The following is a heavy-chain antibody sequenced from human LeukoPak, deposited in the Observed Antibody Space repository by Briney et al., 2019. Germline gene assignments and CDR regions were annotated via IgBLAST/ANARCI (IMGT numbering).Heavy chain of an antibody. V-gene: IGHV1-69*01. CDR2: IIPIFGTA. CDR1: GGTFSSYA. J-gene: IGHJ3*02. Sequence: SVKVPCKASGGTFSSYAISWVPQAPGQGLEWMGGIIPIFGTANYAQKFQGRVTITADESTSTAYMELSSLRSEDTAVYYCARSEAEDDAFDIWGQGIMVTVSS. CDR3: ARSEAEDDAFDI.